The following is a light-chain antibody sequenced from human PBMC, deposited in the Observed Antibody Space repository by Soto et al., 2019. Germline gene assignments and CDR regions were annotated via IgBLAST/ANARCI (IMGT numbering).Light chain of an antibody. CDR2: EVT. Sequence: QSALTQPASVSGSPGQSITISCTGTSSDIGNYNYVSWYQQHPGKAPKLIIYEVTNRPSGVSDRFSGSKSGNTASLTISGLQAEDESDYHCSSYIRSSSSWVFGGGTQLTVL. CDR1: SSDIGNYNY. J-gene: IGLJ3*02. CDR3: SSYIRSSSSWV. V-gene: IGLV2-14*01.